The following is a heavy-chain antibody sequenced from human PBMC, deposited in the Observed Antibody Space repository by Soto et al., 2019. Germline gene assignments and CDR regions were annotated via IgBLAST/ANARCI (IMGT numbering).Heavy chain of an antibody. Sequence: GASVKVSCKASGGTFSSYAISWVRQAPGQGLEWMGGIIPIFGTANYAQKFQGRVTITADEYTSTAYIEHSSLRSEDTAVYYCARDEYIWNSLAPANYYYYGMDVGGQGTTVTVS. D-gene: IGHD1-20*01. CDR1: GGTFSSYA. CDR3: ARDEYIWNSLAPANYYYYGMDV. V-gene: IGHV1-69*13. J-gene: IGHJ6*02. CDR2: IIPIFGTA.